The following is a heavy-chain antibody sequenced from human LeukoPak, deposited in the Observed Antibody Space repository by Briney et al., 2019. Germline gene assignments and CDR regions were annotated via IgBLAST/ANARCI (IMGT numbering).Heavy chain of an antibody. V-gene: IGHV3-23*01. CDR3: AKDDVAAFATGYMDV. CDR2: ISGSGDNT. Sequence: GGTLRLSCAASGFTFSSFGMSWVRQAPGKGLEWVPGISGSGDNTYYADSVKGRFTISRDRSKNTVYLQMNGLRADDTAVYYCAKDDVAAFATGYMDVWGKGTTVTVSS. CDR1: GFTFSSFG. D-gene: IGHD6-6*01. J-gene: IGHJ6*03.